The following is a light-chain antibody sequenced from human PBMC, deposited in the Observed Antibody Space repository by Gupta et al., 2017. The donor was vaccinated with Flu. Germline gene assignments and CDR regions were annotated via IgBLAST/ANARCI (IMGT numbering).Light chain of an antibody. CDR3: QQRRNWPLT. CDR2: DAT. J-gene: IGKJ4*01. V-gene: IGKV3-11*01. CDR1: RSVGSY. Sequence: EIVLTQSPATLSLSPGERATLSCRASRSVGSYMMWFQQKPGQPPMLLIDDATNRATGIPDRFSGSGSGTDFTLTISRLESEDFALYYCQQRRNWPLTFGGGTKVEIK.